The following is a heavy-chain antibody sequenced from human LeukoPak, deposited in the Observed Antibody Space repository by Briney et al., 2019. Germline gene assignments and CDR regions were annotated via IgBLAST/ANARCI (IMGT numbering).Heavy chain of an antibody. V-gene: IGHV4-34*12. D-gene: IGHD4-17*01. Sequence: PSETLSLTCAVYRGSLGDYYWNWIRQPPGKGLEWIGEIIHSGSANYNPSLKSRVTIAVDTPKNQFSLKLTSVTAADTAVYYCASLDTTVTLFDYWGQGTLVTVSS. J-gene: IGHJ4*02. CDR2: IIHSGSA. CDR3: ASLDTTVTLFDY. CDR1: RGSLGDYY.